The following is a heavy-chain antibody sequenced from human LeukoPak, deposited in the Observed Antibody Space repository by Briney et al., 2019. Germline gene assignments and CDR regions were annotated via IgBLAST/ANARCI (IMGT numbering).Heavy chain of an antibody. V-gene: IGHV3-43*02. Sequence: GGSLRLSCAASGFSFGDYAMHWVRQAPGKGLEWVSLIRADGGRTYYADSVNGRFTISRDNSKNSLYLQMNSLRTDDTALYYCGTWAFNHGLDVWCQGTTVTVSS. CDR1: GFSFGDYA. D-gene: IGHD1-26*01. CDR2: IRADGGRT. CDR3: GTWAFNHGLDV. J-gene: IGHJ6*02.